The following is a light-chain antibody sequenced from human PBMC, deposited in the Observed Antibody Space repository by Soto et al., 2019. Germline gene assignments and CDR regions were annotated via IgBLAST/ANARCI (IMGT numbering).Light chain of an antibody. CDR2: LGD. CDR3: AAWDDNLNAYV. Sequence: QLVLTQPPSASSTPGQTVTISCSGSTSNIGTFYVYWYQQLPGTAPKLLIYLGDQRASGVSDRFSGSKSGTSASLAINGLRSDDEADYYCAAWDDNLNAYVFGSGTKLTVL. CDR1: TSNIGTFY. J-gene: IGLJ1*01. V-gene: IGLV1-47*02.